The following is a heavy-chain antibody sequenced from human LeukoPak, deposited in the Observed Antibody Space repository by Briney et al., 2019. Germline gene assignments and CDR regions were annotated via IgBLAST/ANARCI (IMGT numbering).Heavy chain of an antibody. V-gene: IGHV3-48*03. D-gene: IGHD1-26*01. CDR3: TTDHVGATVEFDS. J-gene: IGHJ4*02. CDR1: GFTFSTYE. CDR2: ISGSGSSV. Sequence: GGSLRLSCAASGFTFSTYEMNWVRQAPGEGLEWISYISGSGSSVKYADSVKGRFTISRDNAKNSLYLQMDSLRAEDTAIYYCTTDHVGATVEFDSWGQGTLVTVSS.